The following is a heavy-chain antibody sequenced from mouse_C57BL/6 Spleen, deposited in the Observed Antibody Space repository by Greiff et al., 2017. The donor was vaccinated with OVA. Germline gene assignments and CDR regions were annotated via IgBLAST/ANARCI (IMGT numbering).Heavy chain of an antibody. D-gene: IGHD2-4*01. CDR3: VDYDYDGGFAY. Sequence: VKLQESGPELVKPGASVKISCKASGYAFSSSWMNWVKQRPGKGLEWIGRIYPGDGDTNYNGKFKGKATLTADKSSSTAYMQLSSLTSEDSAVYFCVDYDYDGGFAYWGQGTLVTVSA. V-gene: IGHV1-82*01. J-gene: IGHJ3*01. CDR1: GYAFSSSW. CDR2: IYPGDGDT.